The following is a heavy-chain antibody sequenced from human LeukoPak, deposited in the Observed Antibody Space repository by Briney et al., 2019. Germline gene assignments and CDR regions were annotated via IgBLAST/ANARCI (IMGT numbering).Heavy chain of an antibody. Sequence: SETLSLTCAVYGGSFSGYYWSWIRQPPGKGLEWIGEINHSGSTNYNPYLKSRVTISVDTSKNQFSLKLSSVTAADTAVYYCARGQTYYYGSGSYYAKPYNWFDPWGQGTLVTVSS. J-gene: IGHJ5*02. CDR2: INHSGST. CDR1: GGSFSGYY. CDR3: ARGQTYYYGSGSYYAKPYNWFDP. V-gene: IGHV4-34*01. D-gene: IGHD3-10*01.